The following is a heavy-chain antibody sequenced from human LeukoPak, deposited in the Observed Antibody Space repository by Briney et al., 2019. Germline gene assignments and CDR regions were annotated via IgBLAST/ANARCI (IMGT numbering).Heavy chain of an antibody. D-gene: IGHD2-15*01. CDR2: IGDSTVSA. CDR1: GFTFSSYA. V-gene: IGHV3-23*01. J-gene: IGHJ4*02. CDR3: AKTPSHLTSPNFFDY. Sequence: PGGSTRLSCAASGFTFSSYAMSWVRQAPGKGLEWVSTIGDSTVSAYSADSVKGRFTISRDNSKNTLYLQMNSLRAEDTAVYFCAKTPSHLTSPNFFDYWGQGTLVTVSS.